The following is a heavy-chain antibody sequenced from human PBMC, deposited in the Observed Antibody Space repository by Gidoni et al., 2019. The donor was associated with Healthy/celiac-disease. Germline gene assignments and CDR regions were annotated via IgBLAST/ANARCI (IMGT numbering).Heavy chain of an antibody. CDR2: ISGSGGST. Sequence: VQLFESGGGLVHPGGSLRLSCAASGFTFISYAMSGVRQAPGKGLQWVSAISGSGGSTYYADSVKGRFTISRDNSKNTLYLQMNSLRAEDTAVDYCANPTATHLGHRWDDAFDIWGQGTMVTVSS. V-gene: IGHV3-23*01. CDR3: ANPTATHLGHRWDDAFDI. CDR1: GFTFISYA. J-gene: IGHJ3*02. D-gene: IGHD2-15*01.